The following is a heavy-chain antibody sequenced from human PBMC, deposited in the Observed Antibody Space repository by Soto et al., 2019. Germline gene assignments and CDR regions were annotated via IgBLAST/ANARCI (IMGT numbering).Heavy chain of an antibody. V-gene: IGHV4-59*01. CDR3: ARDRGGYVMNYYDTSGYIDAFDI. J-gene: IGHJ3*02. Sequence: SETLSLTCTVSGGSISSYYWSWIRQPPGKGLEWIGYIYYSGSTNYNPSLKSRVTISVDTSKNQFSLKLSSVTAADTAVYYCARDRGGYVMNYYDTSGYIDAFDIWGQGTMVSVSS. D-gene: IGHD3-22*01. CDR2: IYYSGST. CDR1: GGSISSYY.